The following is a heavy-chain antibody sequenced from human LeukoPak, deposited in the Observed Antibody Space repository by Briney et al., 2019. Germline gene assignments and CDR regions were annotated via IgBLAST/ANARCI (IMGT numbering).Heavy chain of an antibody. CDR2: IWYDGSNK. Sequence: GGSLRLSCAAPGFTFSSYGMHWVRQAPGKGLEWVAVIWYDGSNKYYADSVKGRFTISRDNSKNTLYLQMNSLRAEDTAVYYCAKSTLIRFGAYYFDYWGQGTLVTVSS. J-gene: IGHJ4*02. CDR3: AKSTLIRFGAYYFDY. V-gene: IGHV3-33*06. D-gene: IGHD3-16*01. CDR1: GFTFSSYG.